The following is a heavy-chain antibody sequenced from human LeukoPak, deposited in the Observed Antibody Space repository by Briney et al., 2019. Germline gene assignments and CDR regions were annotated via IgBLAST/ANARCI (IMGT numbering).Heavy chain of an antibody. CDR3: AKAVGRYYDSSGYPFDY. V-gene: IGHV3-23*01. J-gene: IGHJ4*02. CDR2: ISGSGPST. D-gene: IGHD3-22*01. CDR1: GFTFSNYA. Sequence: PGGSLRLSCVASGFTFSNYAMTWVRQASGKGLEWVSTISGSGPSTFYADSVKGRFTISRDNPKKILYLQMNTLRAEDTAVYYCAKAVGRYYDSSGYPFDYWGQGTLVTVSS.